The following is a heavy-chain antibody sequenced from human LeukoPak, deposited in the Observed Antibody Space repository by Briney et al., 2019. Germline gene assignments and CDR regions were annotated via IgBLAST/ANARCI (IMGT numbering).Heavy chain of an antibody. CDR1: GGSFSGYY. CDR3: ARVSSSGIAARRVLIDY. J-gene: IGHJ4*02. CDR2: INHSGST. V-gene: IGHV4-34*01. D-gene: IGHD6-6*01. Sequence: PSETLSLTCAVYGGSFSGYYWSWIRRPPGKGLEWIGEINHSGSTNYNPSLKSRVTISVDTSKNQFSLKLSSVTAADTAVYYCARVSSSGIAARRVLIDYWGQGTLVTVSS.